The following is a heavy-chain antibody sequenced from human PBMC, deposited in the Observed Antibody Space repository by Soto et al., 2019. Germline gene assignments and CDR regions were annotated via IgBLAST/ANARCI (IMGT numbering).Heavy chain of an antibody. Sequence: EVQLVESGGGLVQPGGSLRLSCAASAFIFNNYWMTWVRQAPGKGLEWVANIKQDGSEKYYVDSVKGRFTISRDNAKNSLYLQMNSLRADDTAVYYCARDAYYDESSGYFDYWGQGTLVTVSS. CDR2: IKQDGSEK. CDR1: AFIFNNYW. D-gene: IGHD3-22*01. V-gene: IGHV3-7*01. J-gene: IGHJ4*02. CDR3: ARDAYYDESSGYFDY.